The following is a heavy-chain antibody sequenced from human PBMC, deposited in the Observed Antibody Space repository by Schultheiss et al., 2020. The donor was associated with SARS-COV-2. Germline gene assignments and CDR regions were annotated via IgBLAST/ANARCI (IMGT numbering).Heavy chain of an antibody. D-gene: IGHD2-2*01. CDR2: IWPGDSDT. V-gene: IGHV5-51*01. J-gene: IGHJ6*02. Sequence: GESLKISCKGVGYSFSNYWVGWMRQMPGKGLEWMGIIWPGDSDTRYSPSFQGQVTISADKSISTAYLQWSSLKASDTAMYYCARQRYCSSTSCSKGLYYYYGMDVWGQGTTVTVSS. CDR3: ARQRYCSSTSCSKGLYYYYGMDV. CDR1: GYSFSNYW.